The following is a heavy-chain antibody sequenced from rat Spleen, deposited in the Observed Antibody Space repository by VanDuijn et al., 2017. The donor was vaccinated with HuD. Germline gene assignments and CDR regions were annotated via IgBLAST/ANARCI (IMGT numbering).Heavy chain of an antibody. J-gene: IGHJ3*01. Sequence: EVQLVESGGGLVQPGRTLKLSCVASGFTFNNSGMAWVRQAPKKGLEWVASISYEGSSTYYGDSVKGRFTISRDNAKSTLYLQMDSLRSEDTATYFCARLGGLRNWFAYWGQSTLVTVSS. V-gene: IGHV5-29*01. CDR1: GFTFNNSG. CDR3: ARLGGLRNWFAY. D-gene: IGHD4-3*01. CDR2: ISYEGSST.